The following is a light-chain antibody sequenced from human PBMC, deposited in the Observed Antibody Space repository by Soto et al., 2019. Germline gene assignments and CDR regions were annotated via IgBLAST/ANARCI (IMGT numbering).Light chain of an antibody. J-gene: IGKJ4*02. CDR2: YAS. V-gene: IGKV1-12*01. Sequence: ILVTQSASAVSATVGDRVIIPCRASQGLXRRFGWYQEKPGKAPRVLTAYASTFQRGCPSSLSGGGSGTDFTRTISSLQPEDCANYYSQHVSVDTSTFGGGTKADIK. CDR3: QHVSVDTST. CDR1: QGLXRR.